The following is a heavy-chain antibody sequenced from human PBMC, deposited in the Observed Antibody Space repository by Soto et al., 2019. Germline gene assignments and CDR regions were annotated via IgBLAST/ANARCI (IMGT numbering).Heavy chain of an antibody. CDR1: GFSLSTSGVG. CDR2: IYWNADK. Sequence: QITLKESGPTLVKSTQTLTLTCSFSGFSLSTSGVGVGWIRQPPGKALEWLALIYWNADKLYSPSLKSRLTITKEPSKNQVVLTMTNMDPVDTATYYWAHRGGFGELLYWGQGTLVTVSS. D-gene: IGHD3-10*01. V-gene: IGHV2-5*01. J-gene: IGHJ4*02. CDR3: AHRGGFGELLY.